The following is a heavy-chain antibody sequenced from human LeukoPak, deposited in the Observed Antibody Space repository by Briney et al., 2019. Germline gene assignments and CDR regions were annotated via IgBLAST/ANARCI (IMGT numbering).Heavy chain of an antibody. V-gene: IGHV1-2*02. J-gene: IGHJ4*02. D-gene: IGHD3-3*01. CDR1: GDTLTRHS. Sequence: ASMKGFFQGSGDTLTRHSIDGVRHGPGQRGGGVGGINPNSGGTNYAQKFQGRVTMTRDTSISTAYMELSRLRSDDTAVYYCAKGHGADFWSGLPAYWGQGTLVTVSS. CDR2: INPNSGGT. CDR3: AKGHGADFWSGLPAY.